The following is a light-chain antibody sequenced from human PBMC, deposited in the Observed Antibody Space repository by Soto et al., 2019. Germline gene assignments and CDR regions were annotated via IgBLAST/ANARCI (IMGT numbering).Light chain of an antibody. Sequence: QSAPTQPASVSGSPGESITISCTGTSSDVGAYNYVSWYQQDPGKAPKLMIYDVSSRPSGVSNRFSGSKSGHTASLTISGLQAEDEADYYCSSYTSSSTYVFGTGTKLTVL. J-gene: IGLJ1*01. CDR2: DVS. CDR1: SSDVGAYNY. CDR3: SSYTSSSTYV. V-gene: IGLV2-14*01.